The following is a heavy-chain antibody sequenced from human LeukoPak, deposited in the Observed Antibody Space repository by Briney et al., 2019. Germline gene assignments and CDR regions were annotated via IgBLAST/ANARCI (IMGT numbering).Heavy chain of an antibody. D-gene: IGHD3-22*01. CDR1: GGTFSSYT. Sequence: ASVKVSCKASGGTFSSYTISWVRQAPGHGLEWMGRIIPILGIANYAQKFQGRVTITADKSTSTAYMELSSLRSEDTAVYYCARMHYYDSSGYYFDYWGQGTLVTVSS. J-gene: IGHJ4*02. CDR2: IIPILGIA. CDR3: ARMHYYDSSGYYFDY. V-gene: IGHV1-69*02.